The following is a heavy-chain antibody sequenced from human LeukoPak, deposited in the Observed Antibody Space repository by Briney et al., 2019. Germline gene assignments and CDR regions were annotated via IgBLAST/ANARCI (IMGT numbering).Heavy chain of an antibody. CDR3: ARSSGWFDY. Sequence: SQTLSLTCAISGDSVSSTSAAWNWIRQSPARGLEWLGRTVYRSKWKYDYAPSVKSRITVKPETSKNQFSLQLNSVTPEDTAVYYCARSSGWFDYWGQGILVTVSS. V-gene: IGHV6-1*01. CDR1: GDSVSSTSAA. CDR2: TVYRSKWKY. J-gene: IGHJ4*02. D-gene: IGHD6-19*01.